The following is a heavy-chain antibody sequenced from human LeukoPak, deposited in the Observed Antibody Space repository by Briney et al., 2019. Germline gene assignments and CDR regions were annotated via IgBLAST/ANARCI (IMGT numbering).Heavy chain of an antibody. CDR3: AREAIIAAAGMEFDY. V-gene: IGHV3-30-3*01. CDR2: ISYDGSNK. Sequence: GSLRLSCAASGFTFSSYAMHWVRQAPGKGLEWVAVISYDGSNKYYADSVKGRFTISRDNSKNTLYLQMNSLRAEDTAMYYCAREAIIAAAGMEFDYWGQGTLVTVSS. J-gene: IGHJ4*02. CDR1: GFTFSSYA. D-gene: IGHD6-13*01.